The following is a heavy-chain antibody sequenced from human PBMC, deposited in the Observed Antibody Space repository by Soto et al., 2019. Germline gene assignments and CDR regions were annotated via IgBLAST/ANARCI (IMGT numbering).Heavy chain of an antibody. V-gene: IGHV4-30-2*01. CDR2: IYQSGST. J-gene: IGHJ3*02. D-gene: IGHD3-22*01. CDR1: GGSLSSSAYS. Sequence: QMHLQESGSGLVKPSQTLSLTCAVSGGSLSSSAYSWSWIRQPPGKGLEWIGFIYQSGSTYYNPSLKSRVKMSLDRPKNQFYLKLTSVTAADKAVYYCARELLFYESDGFSWDDAFAIWGQGTMVTVSS. CDR3: ARELLFYESDGFSWDDAFAI.